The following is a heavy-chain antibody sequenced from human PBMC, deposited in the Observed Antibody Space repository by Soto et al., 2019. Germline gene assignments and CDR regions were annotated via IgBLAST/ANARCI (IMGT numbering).Heavy chain of an antibody. Sequence: ASVKVTCKASGYTFTSYDINWVRQATGQGLEWMGWMNPNSGNTGYAQKFQGRVTMTRSTSISTAYMELSSLRSEDTAVYYCARGGYYYDSSAYYRPFDYWGQGTLVTVSS. CDR1: GYTFTSYD. CDR2: MNPNSGNT. V-gene: IGHV1-8*01. D-gene: IGHD3-22*01. J-gene: IGHJ4*02. CDR3: ARGGYYYDSSAYYRPFDY.